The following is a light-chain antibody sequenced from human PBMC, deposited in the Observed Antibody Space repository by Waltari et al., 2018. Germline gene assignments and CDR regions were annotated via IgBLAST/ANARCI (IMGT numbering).Light chain of an antibody. J-gene: IGLJ3*02. CDR2: DDS. CDR3: QVWDSSSDLWV. V-gene: IGLV3-21*03. CDR1: NIGSTS. Sequence: SYVLTQPPSVSVAPGKTARITCGGNNIGSTSVHWYQQKPGQAPVLVVYDDSDRPSGIPERFSGSNSGNTATLTISRVEAGDEADYYCQVWDSSSDLWVFGGGTKLTVL.